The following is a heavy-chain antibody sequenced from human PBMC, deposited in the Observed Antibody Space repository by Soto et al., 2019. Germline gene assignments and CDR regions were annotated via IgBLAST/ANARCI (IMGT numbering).Heavy chain of an antibody. CDR2: IKQDGGEK. CDR1: GFTFSSYW. V-gene: IGHV3-7*04. J-gene: IGHJ4*02. D-gene: IGHD2-2*01. CDR3: AREIVVARGASYFDY. Sequence: EVQLVESGGNLVQPGGSLRFSCVASGFTFSSYWMTWVRQAPGKGLEWVGNIKQDGGEKNYVDSVKGRFTISRDNAKNSVDLQMNGLRAEDTAVYYCAREIVVARGASYFDYWGPGTLVTVSS.